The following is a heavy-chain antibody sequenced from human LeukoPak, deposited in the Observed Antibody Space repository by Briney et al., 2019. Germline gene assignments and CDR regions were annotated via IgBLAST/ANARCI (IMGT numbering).Heavy chain of an antibody. D-gene: IGHD5-18*01. Sequence: GSLRLSCAASGFTFSSYGMHWVRQAPGKGLEWVAVISYDGSNKYYADSVKGRFTISRDNSKNTLYLQMNSLRAEDTAVYYCAKDGVDTAMVCGMDVWGQGTTVTVSS. CDR2: ISYDGSNK. J-gene: IGHJ6*02. V-gene: IGHV3-30*18. CDR1: GFTFSSYG. CDR3: AKDGVDTAMVCGMDV.